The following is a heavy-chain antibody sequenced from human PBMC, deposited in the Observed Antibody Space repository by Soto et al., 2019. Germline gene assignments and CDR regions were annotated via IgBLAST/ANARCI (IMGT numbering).Heavy chain of an antibody. CDR1: GFTFSSYG. V-gene: IGHV3-30*03. CDR3: ARDCSGGRCYFDY. Sequence: QVQLVESGGGVVQPGRSLRLSCAVSGFTFSSYGMHWVRQAPGKGLEWVAGVSYDGRDEFYADSVKGRFTISRDNSKSTLFLKMNSLRVEDTAVYYCARDCSGGRCYFDYWGQGTQVPVSS. J-gene: IGHJ4*02. CDR2: VSYDGRDE. D-gene: IGHD2-15*01.